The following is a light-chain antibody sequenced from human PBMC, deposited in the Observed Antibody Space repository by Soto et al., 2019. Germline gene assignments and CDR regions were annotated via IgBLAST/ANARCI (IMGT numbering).Light chain of an antibody. CDR2: DAS. CDR1: QSVTDF. Sequence: EIVLTQSPVTLSLSPGERATLSCRASQSVTDFLAWYQQKPGQAPRLLIYDASNRATGIPARFSGSGSGTDFTLTISSLEPEDFAVYYCQQYGSSPETFGQGTKV. V-gene: IGKV3-11*01. CDR3: QQYGSSPET. J-gene: IGKJ1*01.